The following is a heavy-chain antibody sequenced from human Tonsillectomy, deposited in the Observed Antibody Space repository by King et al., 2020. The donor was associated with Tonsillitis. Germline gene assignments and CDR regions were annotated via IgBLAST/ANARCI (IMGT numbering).Heavy chain of an antibody. CDR3: ARHDVDTAMVTAFDI. CDR2: IYYSGST. J-gene: IGHJ3*02. Sequence: QLQESGPGLVKPSETLSLTCTVSGGSISSSSYYWGWIRQPPGKGLEWIGSIYYSGSTYYNPSLKSRVTISVDTSKNQFSLKLSSVTAADTAVYYCARHDVDTAMVTAFDIWGQGTMVTVSS. V-gene: IGHV4-39*01. CDR1: GGSISSSSYY. D-gene: IGHD5-18*01.